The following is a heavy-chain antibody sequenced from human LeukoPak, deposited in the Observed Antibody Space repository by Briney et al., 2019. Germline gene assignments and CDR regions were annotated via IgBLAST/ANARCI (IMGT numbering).Heavy chain of an antibody. V-gene: IGHV1-18*01. CDR3: ARVLKLYYYDSSGYSDY. J-gene: IGHJ4*02. CDR2: XSPYNGNT. Sequence: XSPYNGNTNYAQKLQGRVTMTTDTSTSTAYMELRSLRSDDTAVYYGARVLKLYYYDSSGYSDYWGQGTLVTVSS. D-gene: IGHD3-22*01.